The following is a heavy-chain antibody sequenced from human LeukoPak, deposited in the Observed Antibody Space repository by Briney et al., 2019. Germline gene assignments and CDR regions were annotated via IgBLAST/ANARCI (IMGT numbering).Heavy chain of an antibody. CDR3: ARHERATMIVGTFDP. CDR1: GGSFSGYY. D-gene: IGHD3-22*01. Sequence: SETLSLTCAVYGGSFSGYYWSWIRQPPGKGLEWIGEINHSGSTNYNPSLKSRVTISVDTSKNQFSLKLSSVTAADTAVYYCARHERATMIVGTFDPWGQGTLVTVSS. V-gene: IGHV4-34*01. J-gene: IGHJ5*02. CDR2: INHSGST.